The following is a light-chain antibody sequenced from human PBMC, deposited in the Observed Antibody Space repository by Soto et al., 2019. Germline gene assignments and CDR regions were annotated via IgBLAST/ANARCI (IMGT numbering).Light chain of an antibody. V-gene: IGKV1-33*01. J-gene: IGKJ2*01. CDR3: QQYDNLRPYT. Sequence: DIQMTQSPSSLSASVGDRVTITCQASQDISNYLNWYQQKPGKAPKLLIYDASNLETGVPSRFSGSGSGTDFTFTISSLQPEDIATYYCQQYDNLRPYTFRQGTKLEIK. CDR1: QDISNY. CDR2: DAS.